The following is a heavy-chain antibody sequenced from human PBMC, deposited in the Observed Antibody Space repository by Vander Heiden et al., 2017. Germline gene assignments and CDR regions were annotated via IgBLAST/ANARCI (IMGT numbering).Heavy chain of an antibody. Sequence: EVQLLESGGGLVQTGGSLRLSCAASGFPFSSDAMSWVRQAPGKGLEWVSTISGSGGSTYYADSVKGRFTISRDNSKNTLYLQMNSLRADDTAVYYCAKERSSSGKYYYGVDVWGQGTTVIVSS. CDR1: GFPFSSDA. CDR3: AKERSSSGKYYYGVDV. J-gene: IGHJ6*02. V-gene: IGHV3-23*01. CDR2: ISGSGGST. D-gene: IGHD6-13*01.